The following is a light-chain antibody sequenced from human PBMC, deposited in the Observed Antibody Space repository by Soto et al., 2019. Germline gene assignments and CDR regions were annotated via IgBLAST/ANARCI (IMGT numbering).Light chain of an antibody. J-gene: IGKJ4*01. V-gene: IGKV3-11*01. Sequence: EIVLTQSPVTLSLSPGERATLSCRASQSVRSYLAWYQQKPGQAPRLLIYDEFKRATGIPARFSGSGSGTDFTLTISSLEPEDFAVYYCQQRSNWPSTFGGGTKVEIK. CDR1: QSVRSY. CDR2: DEF. CDR3: QQRSNWPST.